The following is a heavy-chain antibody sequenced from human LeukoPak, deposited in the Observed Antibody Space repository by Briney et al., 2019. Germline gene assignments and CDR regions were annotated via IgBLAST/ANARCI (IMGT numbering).Heavy chain of an antibody. J-gene: IGHJ4*02. D-gene: IGHD5-12*01. CDR1: GFSFSNYA. CDR2: ISDSGSTA. CDR3: AKDMQTWPRFPDY. V-gene: IGHV3-23*01. Sequence: PGGSLRLSCGASGFSFSNYAMTWVRQAPGKGLEWVSGISDSGSTAFYADSVKGRFTSSRDNPKNTLYLQINSLRAEDTAVYYYAKDMQTWPRFPDYWGQGTLVTVSS.